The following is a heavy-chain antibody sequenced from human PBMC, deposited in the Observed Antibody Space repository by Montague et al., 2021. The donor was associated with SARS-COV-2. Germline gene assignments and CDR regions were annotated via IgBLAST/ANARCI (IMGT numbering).Heavy chain of an antibody. J-gene: IGHJ4*02. V-gene: IGHV2-70*01. CDR1: GFSLSTSGMC. CDR3: ATTIYDYVWGTRVEFDY. D-gene: IGHD3-16*01. CDR2: IGWXDDK. Sequence: PALVKPTQTLTQTCNFSGFSLSTSGMCVSWIRQPPGKALEWLALIGWXDDKYYSTSLKTRLTISKDTSKNQVVLTMTNMDPVDTATYYCATTIYDYVWGTRVEFDYWGQGTLVTVSS.